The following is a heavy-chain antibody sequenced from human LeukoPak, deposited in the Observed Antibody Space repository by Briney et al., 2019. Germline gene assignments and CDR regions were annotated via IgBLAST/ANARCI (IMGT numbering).Heavy chain of an antibody. CDR3: ARTLWFGTSGGAFDI. CDR1: GFTYSSYA. D-gene: IGHD3-10*01. V-gene: IGHV3-23*01. CDR2: ISDSGVST. J-gene: IGHJ3*02. Sequence: PGGSLRLSCAASGFTYSSYAMTWVRQAPGKGLEWVSSISDSGVSTYYADSVKGRFTISRDNSKNTLYLQMNSLRAEDTAVYYCARTLWFGTSGGAFDIWGQGTMVTVSS.